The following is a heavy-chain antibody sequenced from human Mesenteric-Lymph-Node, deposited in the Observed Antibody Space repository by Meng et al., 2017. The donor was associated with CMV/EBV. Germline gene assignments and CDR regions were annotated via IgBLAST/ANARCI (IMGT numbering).Heavy chain of an antibody. Sequence: GSLRLSCAASGFTFSSYGMHWVRQAPGKGLEWVAVIWYDGSNKYYADSVKGRFTISRDNSKNTLYLQMNSLRAEDTAVYYCATFGVVTTNYYYYGMDVWGQGTTVTVSS. CDR3: ATFGVVTTNYYYYGMDV. J-gene: IGHJ6*02. CDR2: IWYDGSNK. D-gene: IGHD3-3*01. V-gene: IGHV3-33*01. CDR1: GFTFSSYG.